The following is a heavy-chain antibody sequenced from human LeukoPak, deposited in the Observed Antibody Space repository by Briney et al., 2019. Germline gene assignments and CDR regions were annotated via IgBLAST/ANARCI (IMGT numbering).Heavy chain of an antibody. CDR2: ISSSGDIT. CDR1: GFTFSDYY. Sequence: GGSLRLSCAASGFTFSDYYISWIRQAPGKGLEWVSDISSSGDITSYADSVKGRFTISRDNVKKSLHLQMNSLRAEDSAVYYCARETMAGTFDYWGQGTQVTVSS. CDR3: ARETMAGTFDY. V-gene: IGHV3-11*01. J-gene: IGHJ4*02. D-gene: IGHD6-19*01.